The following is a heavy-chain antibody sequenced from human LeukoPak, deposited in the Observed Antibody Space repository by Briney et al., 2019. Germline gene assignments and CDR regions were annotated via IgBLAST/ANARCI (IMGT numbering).Heavy chain of an antibody. CDR2: MNPNSGNT. J-gene: IGHJ6*03. CDR1: GYIFTSYD. V-gene: IGHV1-8*03. CDR3: ARGPYCSSTSCSYYYYMDV. Sequence: ASVKVSCKASGYIFTSYDINWVRQATGQGRGWMGWMNPNSGNTGYAQKFQGRVTITRNTSISTAYMELSSLRSEDTAVYYCARGPYCSSTSCSYYYYMDVWGKGTTVTVSS. D-gene: IGHD2-2*01.